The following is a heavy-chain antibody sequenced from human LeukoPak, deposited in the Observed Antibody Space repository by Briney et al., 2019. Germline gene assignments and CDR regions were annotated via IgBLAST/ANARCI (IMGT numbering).Heavy chain of an antibody. CDR1: GFSLSGYW. J-gene: IGHJ4*02. D-gene: IGHD5-12*01. CDR3: TRGGYSFDY. Sequence: GGSLRLSCAASGFSLSGYWMSWVRQAPGKGLEWVARLHANGDEKNFVGSVQGRFTVSRDNAKNSLYLQMNSLRVEDTAVYYCTRGGYSFDYLGQGTPVTVSS. V-gene: IGHV3-7*01. CDR2: LHANGDEK.